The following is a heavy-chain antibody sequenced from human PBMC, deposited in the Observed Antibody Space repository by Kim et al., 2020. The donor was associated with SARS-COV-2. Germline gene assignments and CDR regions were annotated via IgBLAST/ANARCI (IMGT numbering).Heavy chain of an antibody. CDR3: ARVGVWFGFDY. J-gene: IGHJ4*02. D-gene: IGHD3-10*01. Sequence: SETLSLTCAVSGGSIRSSGHYWSWIRQHPGKGLEWIGYIHNSGSAFYNPSLESRVTMSVDTSKNQFSLKLTSVTAADTAVYYCARVGVWFGFDYWGQGTL. CDR1: GGSIRSSGHY. CDR2: IHNSGSA. V-gene: IGHV4-31*11.